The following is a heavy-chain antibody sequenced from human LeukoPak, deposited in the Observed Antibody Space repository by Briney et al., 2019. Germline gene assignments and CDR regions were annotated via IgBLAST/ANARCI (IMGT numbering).Heavy chain of an antibody. D-gene: IGHD4-17*01. Sequence: GGSLRLSCAASGFTFSDAWMSWVRQAPGKGLEWVGRIKSKADGGTTDYAAPVKGRFTISRDDSKNTLYLQINSLETEDTAVYYCTRRHDYGDYLNWFDPWGQGTLVTVSS. CDR1: GFTFSDAW. V-gene: IGHV3-15*01. CDR3: TRRHDYGDYLNWFDP. CDR2: IKSKADGGTT. J-gene: IGHJ5*02.